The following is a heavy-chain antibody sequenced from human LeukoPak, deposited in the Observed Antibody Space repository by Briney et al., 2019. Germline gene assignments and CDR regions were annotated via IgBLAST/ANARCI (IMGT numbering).Heavy chain of an antibody. CDR2: INHSGST. V-gene: IGHV4-34*01. D-gene: IGHD2-15*01. CDR1: GGSFSGYY. Sequence: PSETLSLTCAVYGGSFSGYYWSWIRQPPGKGLEWIGEINHSGSTNYNPSLKSRVTISVDTSKNQFSLKLSSVTAADTAVYYCERGSQSLGYCSGGSCRAKIFDYWGQGTLVTVSS. J-gene: IGHJ4*02. CDR3: ERGSQSLGYCSGGSCRAKIFDY.